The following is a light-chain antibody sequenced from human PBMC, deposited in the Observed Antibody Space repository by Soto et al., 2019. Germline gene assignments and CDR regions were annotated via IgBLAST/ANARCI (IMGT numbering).Light chain of an antibody. V-gene: IGKV3-15*01. J-gene: IGKJ1*01. CDR2: GAS. CDR1: QSVSSN. Sequence: EIVMTHSPATLSLAPGERATLACRASQSVSSNVAWYQQKPGQAPRLLIYGASTRATGIPARFSGSGSGTEFTLTISSLQSEDFAVYYCQQYNNWPPWTFGQGTKVEIK. CDR3: QQYNNWPPWT.